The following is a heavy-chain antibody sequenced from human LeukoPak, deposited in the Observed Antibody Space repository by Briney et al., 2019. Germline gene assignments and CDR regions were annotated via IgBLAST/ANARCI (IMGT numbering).Heavy chain of an antibody. CDR2: IYYSGST. CDR3: ARDKTDIVVVPAAPYYFDY. J-gene: IGHJ4*02. Sequence: SETLSLTCTVSGGSISSSSYYWGWIRQPPGKGLEWIGSIYYSGSTYYNPSLKSRVTISVDTSKNQFSLKQSSVTAADTAVYYCARDKTDIVVVPAAPYYFDYWGQGTLVTVSS. CDR1: GGSISSSSYY. D-gene: IGHD2-2*01. V-gene: IGHV4-39*01.